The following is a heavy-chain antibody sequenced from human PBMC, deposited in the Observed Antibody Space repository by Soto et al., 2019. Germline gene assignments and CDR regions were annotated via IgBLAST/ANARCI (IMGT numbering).Heavy chain of an antibody. J-gene: IGHJ5*02. V-gene: IGHV4-39*01. CDR1: GGYISSSSYY. CDR3: ALHPYKGPAATGRFDP. Sequence: QLQLQESGPGLVKPSETLSLTCTVSGGYISSSSYYWGWIRQPPGKGLEWIGNIYYSGSTYYNPSPKSRLTIAKDTSKNQFSLTRSSSNDADTDVYYCALHPYKGPAATGRFDPWGQGTLVTVSS. CDR2: IYYSGST. D-gene: IGHD2-15*01.